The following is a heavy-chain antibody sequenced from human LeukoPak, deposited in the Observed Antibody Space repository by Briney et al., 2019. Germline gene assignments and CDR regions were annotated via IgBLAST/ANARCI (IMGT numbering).Heavy chain of an antibody. Sequence: SETLSLTCTVSGGSMNSNRYYWGWIRQSPGKGLEWIGSIYYTGSTYYNPSLKSRVTISVDTSKTQFSLRLTSVTAADTAVYYCARQTGSGLFILPGGQGTLVTVPS. V-gene: IGHV4-39*01. CDR1: GGSMNSNRYY. CDR3: ARQTGSGLFILP. D-gene: IGHD3/OR15-3a*01. J-gene: IGHJ4*02. CDR2: IYYTGST.